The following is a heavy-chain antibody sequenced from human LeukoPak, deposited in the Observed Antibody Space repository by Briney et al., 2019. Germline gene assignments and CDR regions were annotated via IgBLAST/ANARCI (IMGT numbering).Heavy chain of an antibody. V-gene: IGHV3-21*01. CDR3: ARDLDPYEDSGAYGGGLDY. Sequence: PGGSLRLSCAASGFTFSSYSMNWVRQAPGKGLEWVSSISSSSSYIYYADSVKGRFTISRDNAKNSLYLQMNSLRAEDTAVYYCARDLDPYEDSGAYGGGLDYWGQGSLVTVSS. D-gene: IGHD1-26*01. J-gene: IGHJ4*02. CDR2: ISSSSSYI. CDR1: GFTFSSYS.